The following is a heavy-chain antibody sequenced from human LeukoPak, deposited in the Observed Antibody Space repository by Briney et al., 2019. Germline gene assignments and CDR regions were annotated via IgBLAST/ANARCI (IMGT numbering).Heavy chain of an antibody. CDR1: GGSISSYY. J-gene: IGHJ4*02. D-gene: IGHD3-10*01. Sequence: SKTLSLTCTVSGGSISSYYWSWIRQPPGKGLEWIGYIYYSGSTNYNPSLKSRVTISVDTSKNQFSLKLSSVTAADTAVYYCASSKGLYYYGSGSYYIFDYWGQGTLLTVSS. V-gene: IGHV4-59*01. CDR2: IYYSGST. CDR3: ASSKGLYYYGSGSYYIFDY.